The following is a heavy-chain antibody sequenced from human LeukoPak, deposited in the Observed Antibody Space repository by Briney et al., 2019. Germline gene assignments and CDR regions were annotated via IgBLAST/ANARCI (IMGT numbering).Heavy chain of an antibody. D-gene: IGHD6-13*01. CDR3: AKDRQLFSSSWYVGDY. CDR1: GFSFSSYA. CDR2: ISGSGGST. J-gene: IGHJ4*02. V-gene: IGHV3-23*01. Sequence: PGGSLRLSCAASGFSFSSYAMSWVRQAPGKGLEWVSAISGSGGSTYYADSAKGRFTISRDNSKNTLYLQTNSLRAEDTAVYYCAKDRQLFSSSWYVGDYWGQGTLVTVSS.